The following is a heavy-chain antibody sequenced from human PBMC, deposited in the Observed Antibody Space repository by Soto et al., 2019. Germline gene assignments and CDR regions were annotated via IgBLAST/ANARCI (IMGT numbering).Heavy chain of an antibody. Sequence: GGSLRLSCAASGFAFSTYSMNWVRQAPGKGLEWVSSISGSGYIYYADSVKGRFTISRDNAKNSLYLQMNSLRAEDTAVYYCAKATLRVVHPLVFDHWGQGSLVTVSS. CDR2: ISGSGYI. J-gene: IGHJ4*02. D-gene: IGHD3-3*01. CDR3: AKATLRVVHPLVFDH. V-gene: IGHV3-21*04. CDR1: GFAFSTYS.